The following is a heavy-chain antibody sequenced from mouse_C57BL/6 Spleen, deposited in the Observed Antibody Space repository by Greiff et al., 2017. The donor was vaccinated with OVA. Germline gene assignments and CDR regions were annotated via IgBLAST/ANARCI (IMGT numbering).Heavy chain of an antibody. CDR3: ARVIYYGYDGAMDH. CDR2: INPGSGGT. J-gene: IGHJ4*01. V-gene: IGHV1-54*01. CDR1: GYAFTNYL. D-gene: IGHD2-2*01. Sequence: VKLQESGAELVRPGTSVTVSCKASGYAFTNYLIEWVKQRPGQGLEWIGVINPGSGGTNHKAKIKGKANLTADKSSRTAYLQHSSLTSEDSAVYFCARVIYYGYDGAMDHWGQGTSVTVSS.